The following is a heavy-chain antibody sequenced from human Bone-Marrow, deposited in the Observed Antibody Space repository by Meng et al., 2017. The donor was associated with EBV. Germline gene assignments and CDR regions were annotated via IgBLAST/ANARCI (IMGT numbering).Heavy chain of an antibody. D-gene: IGHD2-2*01. Sequence: QGQLTQWGAVLLKPSETLSLTCAVYGGSFSGYYWSWIRQPPGKGLEWIGEINHSGSTNYNPSLKSRVTISVDKSKNQFSLKLSSVTAADTAVYYCARDEDCSSTSCSWIDPWGQGTLVTVSS. CDR3: ARDEDCSSTSCSWIDP. J-gene: IGHJ5*02. V-gene: IGHV4-34*01. CDR1: GGSFSGYY. CDR2: INHSGST.